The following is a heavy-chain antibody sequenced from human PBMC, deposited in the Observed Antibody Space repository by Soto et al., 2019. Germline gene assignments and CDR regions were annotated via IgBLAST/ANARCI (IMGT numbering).Heavy chain of an antibody. V-gene: IGHV3-23*01. J-gene: IGHJ2*01. D-gene: IGHD4-17*01. CDR1: GFTFSSYA. Sequence: EVQLLESGGGLVQPGGSLRLSCAASGFTFSSYAMNWVRQAPGKGLEWVSVISGSGRSTYYADAEKGRFTISRDNSKNKMYLQMNSLKADDTAVYYSAKHTVGWYFDLWGSGNLVDVSS. CDR2: ISGSGRST. CDR3: AKHTVGWYFDL.